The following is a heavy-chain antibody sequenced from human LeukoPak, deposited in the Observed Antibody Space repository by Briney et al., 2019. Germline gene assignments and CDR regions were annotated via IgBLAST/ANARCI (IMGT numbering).Heavy chain of an antibody. CDR3: TVLSGSYLLSETPDFDY. CDR2: IKSKTDGGTT. CDR1: GFTFSNAW. D-gene: IGHD1-26*01. J-gene: IGHJ4*02. V-gene: IGHV3-15*01. Sequence: GGSLRLSCAASGFTFSNAWMSWVRQAPGKGLEWVGRIKSKTDGGTTDYAAPVKGRFTISRDDSKNTLYLQMNSLKTEDTAVYYCTVLSGSYLLSETPDFDYWGQGTLVTASS.